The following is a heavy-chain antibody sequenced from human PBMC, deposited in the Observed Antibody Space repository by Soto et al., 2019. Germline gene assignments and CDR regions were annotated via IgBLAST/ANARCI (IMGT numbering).Heavy chain of an antibody. V-gene: IGHV1-24*01. Sequence: ASVKVSCKVSGYTLTELSMHWVRQAPGKGLEWMGGFDPEDGETIYAQKFQGRVTMTEDTSTDTAYMELSSLRSEDTAVYYCATDRGPNYDYVWGSYRLSAFDIWGQGTMVTV. CDR3: ATDRGPNYDYVWGSYRLSAFDI. D-gene: IGHD3-16*02. CDR1: GYTLTELS. CDR2: FDPEDGET. J-gene: IGHJ3*02.